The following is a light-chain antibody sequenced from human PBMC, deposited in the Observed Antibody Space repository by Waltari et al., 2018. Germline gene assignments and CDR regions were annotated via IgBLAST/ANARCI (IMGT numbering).Light chain of an antibody. Sequence: DIKMTKSPSSMSTSVGDRVTITCRASQSISSYLNWYQQKPGKAPKLLIYAASSLQSGVPSRFSGSGSGTDFTLTISSLQPEDFATYYCQQSYSTPRTFGQGTKLEIK. CDR3: QQSYSTPRT. CDR2: AAS. V-gene: IGKV1-39*01. CDR1: QSISSY. J-gene: IGKJ2*01.